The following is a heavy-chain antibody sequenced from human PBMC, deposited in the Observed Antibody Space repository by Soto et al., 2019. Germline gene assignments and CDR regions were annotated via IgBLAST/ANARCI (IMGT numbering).Heavy chain of an antibody. D-gene: IGHD4-17*01. CDR2: IYYSGIT. V-gene: IGHV4-59*01. CDR1: GGSISRYY. Sequence: SETLSLTCTVSGGSISRYYWSWIRQPPGKGLEWIGYIYYSGITNYNPSLKSRVTISVDTSKNQFSLKLSSVTAADTAVYYCARAYGDYVFDYWGQGTLVTVSS. CDR3: ARAYGDYVFDY. J-gene: IGHJ4*02.